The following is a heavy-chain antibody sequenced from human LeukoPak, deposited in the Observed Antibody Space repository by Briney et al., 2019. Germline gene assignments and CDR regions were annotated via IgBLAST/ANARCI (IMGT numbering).Heavy chain of an antibody. CDR3: ARGSTQYSSGWYGLDY. V-gene: IGHV3-74*01. CDR2: VKSDGSST. CDR1: GFTFSSYW. J-gene: IGHJ4*02. D-gene: IGHD6-19*01. Sequence: GRSLRLSCAASGFTFSSYWMHWVRQAPGKGLVRVSRVKSDGSSTTYEDSVKGRFTISRDNAKNTLYLRMNSLRAEDTAVYYCARGSTQYSSGWYGLDYWGQGTLVTVSS.